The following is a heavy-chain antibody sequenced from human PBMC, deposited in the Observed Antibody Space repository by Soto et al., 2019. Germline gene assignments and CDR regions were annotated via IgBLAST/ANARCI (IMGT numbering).Heavy chain of an antibody. Sequence: PSETLSLTCAVYGGSFSGYYWSWIRQPPGKGLEWIGEINHSGSTNYNPSLKSRVTISVDTSKNQFSLKLSSVTAADTAVYYCARSGYRNPRRTINWFDPWGQGTLVTVSS. CDR2: INHSGST. CDR3: ARSGYRNPRRTINWFDP. CDR1: GGSFSGYY. D-gene: IGHD5-12*01. V-gene: IGHV4-34*01. J-gene: IGHJ5*02.